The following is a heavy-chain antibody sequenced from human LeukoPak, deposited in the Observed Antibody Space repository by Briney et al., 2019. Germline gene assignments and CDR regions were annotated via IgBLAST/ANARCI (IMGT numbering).Heavy chain of an antibody. CDR1: GFTFSSYW. CDR2: IKQDGSEK. D-gene: IGHD2-21*01. J-gene: IGHJ6*03. Sequence: PGGSLRLSCAASGFTFSSYWMSWARQAPGKGLEWVANIKQDGSEKYYVDSVKGRFTISRDNAKNSLYLQMNSLRAEDTAVYYCARVADLFYYYYYMDVWGKGTTVTVSS. CDR3: ARVADLFYYYYYMDV. V-gene: IGHV3-7*01.